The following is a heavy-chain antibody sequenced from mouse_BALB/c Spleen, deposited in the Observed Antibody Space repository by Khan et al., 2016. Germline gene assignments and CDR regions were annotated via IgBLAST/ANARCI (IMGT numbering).Heavy chain of an antibody. CDR3: SRIKKIVATDFDY. D-gene: IGHD1-1*01. J-gene: IGHJ2*01. Sequence: QVQLQQPGAELVKAGASVKMSCKASGFTFTSYWMHWVKQRLGQGLEWFAETNPTNGRTYYNEKFKSKATLTVEKSSSTAYKLVSGPTVEYSAVYYCSRIKKIVATDFDYWGQGTTLTVSS. CDR1: GFTFTSYW. V-gene: IGHV1S81*02. CDR2: TNPTNGRT.